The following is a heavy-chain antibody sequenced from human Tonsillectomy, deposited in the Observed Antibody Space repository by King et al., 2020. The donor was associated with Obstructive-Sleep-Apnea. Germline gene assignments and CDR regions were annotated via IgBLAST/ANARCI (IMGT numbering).Heavy chain of an antibody. J-gene: IGHJ4*02. V-gene: IGHV3-30*04. CDR3: ARAAGSYWYFALGVSRRFDY. Sequence: VQLVESGGGVVQPGRSLRLSCAASGFTFSSYAMHWVRQAPGKGLEWVAVISYDGSNKYYADSVKGRFTISRDNSKNTLYLQMNSLRAVDTAVYDCARAAGSYWYFALGVSRRFDYWGQGTLVTVSS. CDR1: GFTFSSYA. CDR2: ISYDGSNK. D-gene: IGHD1-26*01.